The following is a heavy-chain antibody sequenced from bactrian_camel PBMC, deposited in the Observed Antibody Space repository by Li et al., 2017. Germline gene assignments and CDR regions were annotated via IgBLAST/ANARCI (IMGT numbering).Heavy chain of an antibody. D-gene: IGHD2*01. Sequence: DVQLVESGGGMVQPGISLTLTCATSGFTFSTYAMSWVRQAPGKGLEWVSTVNFDGKNTYYADSVKGRITISRDSAENTAYLQMNSLKPEDTAMYYCAAALLRRRGSPFPSLVFGYWGQGTQVTVS. CDR3: AAALLRRRGSPFPSLVFGY. J-gene: IGHJ6*01. CDR1: GFTFSTYA. V-gene: IGHV3S40*01. CDR2: VNFDGKNT.